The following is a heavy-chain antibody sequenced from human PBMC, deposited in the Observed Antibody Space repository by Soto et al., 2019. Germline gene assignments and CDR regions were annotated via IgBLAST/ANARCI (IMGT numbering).Heavy chain of an antibody. Sequence: QVQLVQSGAEVKKPGSSVKVSCKASGGTFSSYAISWVRQAPGQGLEWMGGSIPICGTANYEQKFQGRVTITADETTITDYMGLSSLGSEDTAVYYCARSFPHCSSTSCYTGGWFDPWGQGTLVTVS. CDR3: ARSFPHCSSTSCYTGGWFDP. CDR1: GGTFSSYA. D-gene: IGHD2-2*02. J-gene: IGHJ5*02. CDR2: SIPICGTA. V-gene: IGHV1-69*01.